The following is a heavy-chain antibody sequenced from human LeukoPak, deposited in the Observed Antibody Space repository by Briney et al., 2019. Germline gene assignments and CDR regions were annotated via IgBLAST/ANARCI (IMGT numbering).Heavy chain of an antibody. Sequence: GGSLRLSCAASGFTFSSYAMSWVRQAPGKGLEWVSAISGSGGSTYYADSVKGRFTISRDNAKNSLYLQMNSLRAEDTAVYYCARDPYYYDSSGYYPFDYWGQGTLVTVSS. J-gene: IGHJ4*02. CDR3: ARDPYYYDSSGYYPFDY. D-gene: IGHD3-22*01. V-gene: IGHV3-23*01. CDR1: GFTFSSYA. CDR2: ISGSGGST.